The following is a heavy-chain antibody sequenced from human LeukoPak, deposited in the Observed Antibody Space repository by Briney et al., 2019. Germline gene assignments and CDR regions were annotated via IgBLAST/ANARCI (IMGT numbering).Heavy chain of an antibody. CDR3: ARVSVPAATDDAFDI. CDR2: INPNSGGT. J-gene: IGHJ3*02. V-gene: IGHV1-2*02. D-gene: IGHD2-2*01. Sequence: ASVKVSCXASGYTFTGYYMHWVRQAPGQGLEWMGWINPNSGGTNYAQKFQGRVTMTRDTSISTAYMELSRLRSDDTAVYYCARVSVPAATDDAFDIWGQGTMVTVSS. CDR1: GYTFTGYY.